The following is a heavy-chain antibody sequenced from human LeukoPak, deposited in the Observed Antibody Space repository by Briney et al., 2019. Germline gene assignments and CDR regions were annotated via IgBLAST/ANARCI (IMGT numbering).Heavy chain of an antibody. CDR3: ARDGQRGGDFDY. V-gene: IGHV4-4*07. D-gene: IGHD3-16*01. CDR1: GGSISSYY. Sequence: KPSETLSLTCTVSGGSISSYYWSWIRQPAGKGLEWIGRIYTSGSTNYNPSPKSRVAMSVDTSKNQFSLKLSSVTAADTAVYYCARDGQRGGDFDYWGQGTLVTVSS. CDR2: IYTSGST. J-gene: IGHJ4*02.